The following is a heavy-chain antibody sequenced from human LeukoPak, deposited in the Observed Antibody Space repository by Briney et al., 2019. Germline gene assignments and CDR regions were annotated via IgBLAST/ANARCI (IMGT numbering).Heavy chain of an antibody. CDR3: ARETSSSWDNAFDI. V-gene: IGHV4-4*07. J-gene: IGHJ3*02. Sequence: PSETLSLTCTVSGGSISSYYWSWIRQPAGKGLEWIGRIYTSGSTNYNPSLKSRVTMSVDTSKNQFSLKLSSVTAADTAVYYYARETSSSWDNAFDIWGQGTMVTVSS. CDR2: IYTSGST. D-gene: IGHD6-13*01. CDR1: GGSISSYY.